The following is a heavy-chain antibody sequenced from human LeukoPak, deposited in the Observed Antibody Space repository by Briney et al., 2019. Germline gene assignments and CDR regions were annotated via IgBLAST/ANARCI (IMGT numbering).Heavy chain of an antibody. V-gene: IGHV1-2*02. D-gene: IGHD4-11*01. Sequence: ASVKVSCKASGYTFTGYYMHRVRQAPGQGLEWMGWINPNSGGTNYAQKFQGRVTMTRDTSISTAYMELSRLRSDDTAVYYCARSSRITVTTLGYWGQGTLVTVSS. CDR1: GYTFTGYY. J-gene: IGHJ4*02. CDR2: INPNSGGT. CDR3: ARSSRITVTTLGY.